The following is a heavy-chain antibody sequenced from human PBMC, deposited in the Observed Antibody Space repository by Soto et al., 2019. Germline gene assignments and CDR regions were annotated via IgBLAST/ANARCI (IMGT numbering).Heavy chain of an antibody. CDR3: AHRQLVTLLGLVTQTDVWFDS. D-gene: IGHD5-18*01. CDR2: VYWDDDK. J-gene: IGHJ5*01. V-gene: IGHV2-5*02. CDR1: GFSLSTSGAA. Sequence: QITLKESGPTLVNPTQTLTLTCTFSGFSLSTSGAAVGWIRQPPGKALEWLALVYWDDDKRYSPSIKNRVTITKDTTKNQVVLTLTNAEPVHTATYYCAHRQLVTLLGLVTQTDVWFDSWGQGTLVTVPS.